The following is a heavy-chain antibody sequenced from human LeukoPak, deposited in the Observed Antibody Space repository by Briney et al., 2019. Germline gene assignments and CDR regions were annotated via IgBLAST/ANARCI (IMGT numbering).Heavy chain of an antibody. CDR3: ARASSTQNFYLDV. V-gene: IGHV4-4*07. Sequence: PSETLSLTCTVSGGSISSYYWSWIRQPAGKGLEWIGRIYASGSTNYNPSLKSRVTMSVDTSKNQLSLKLTSVTAADTAVYYCARASSTQNFYLDVWGKGTTVTVSS. J-gene: IGHJ6*03. CDR1: GGSISSYY. CDR2: IYASGST. D-gene: IGHD6-13*01.